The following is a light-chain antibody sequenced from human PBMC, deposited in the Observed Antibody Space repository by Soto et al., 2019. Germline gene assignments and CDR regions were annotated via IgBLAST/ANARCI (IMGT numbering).Light chain of an antibody. J-gene: IGKJ2*01. CDR1: QSVSSSY. CDR2: GAS. CDR3: RQCGSSPYT. V-gene: IGKV3-20*01. Sequence: EIVLTQSPGTLSLSPGERATLSCRASQSVSSSYLAWYQQKPGQAPRLLIYGASSRATGIPDRFSGSGSGTDCTLTISRLEPEDFAVYDCRQCGSSPYTFGQGTKLEIK.